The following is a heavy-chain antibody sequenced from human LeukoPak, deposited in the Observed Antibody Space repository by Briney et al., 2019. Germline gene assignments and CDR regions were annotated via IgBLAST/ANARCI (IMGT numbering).Heavy chain of an antibody. CDR1: GDSIFNSNSY. J-gene: IGHJ6*03. CDR2: IFSRGNT. Sequence: PSETLSLTCSVSGDSIFNSNSYWSWMRQPAGKGLEWIGHIFSRGNTNYNPSLKSRVTISVDTSKNQFSLKLSSVTAADTAVYYCARGIVVVAQLGFYFYYMDVWGKGTTVTISS. CDR3: ARGIVVVAQLGFYFYYMDV. V-gene: IGHV4-61*09. D-gene: IGHD2-15*01.